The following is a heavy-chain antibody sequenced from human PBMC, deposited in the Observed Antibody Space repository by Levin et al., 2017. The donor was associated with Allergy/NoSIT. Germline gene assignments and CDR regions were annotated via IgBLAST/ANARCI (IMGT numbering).Heavy chain of an antibody. D-gene: IGHD3-16*02. J-gene: IGHJ5*02. CDR2: ISGSGGST. Sequence: HGESLKISCAASGFTFSSYAMSWVRQAPGKGLEWVSAISGSGGSTYYADSVKGRFTISRDNSKNTLYLQMNSLRAEDTAVYYCAKDKIVRGSRGGPWFDPWGQGTLVTVSS. CDR3: AKDKIVRGSRGGPWFDP. CDR1: GFTFSSYA. V-gene: IGHV3-23*01.